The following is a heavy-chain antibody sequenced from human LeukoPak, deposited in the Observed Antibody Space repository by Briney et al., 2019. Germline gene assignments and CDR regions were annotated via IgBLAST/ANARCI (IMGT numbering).Heavy chain of an antibody. V-gene: IGHV4-61*02. J-gene: IGHJ4*02. D-gene: IGHD2-2*01. CDR3: ARSDRTSPFDY. Sequence: PSETLSLTCTVSGGSISSGGYYWSWIRQPAGKGLEWIGRIYTSGSTNYNPSLKSRVTMSVDTSKNQFSLKLSSVTAADTAVYYCARSDRTSPFDYWGQGTLVTVSS. CDR1: GGSISSGGYY. CDR2: IYTSGST.